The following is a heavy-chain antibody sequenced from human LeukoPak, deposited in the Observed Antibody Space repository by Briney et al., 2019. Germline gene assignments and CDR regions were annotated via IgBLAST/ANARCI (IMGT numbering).Heavy chain of an antibody. CDR3: ARRLRNQYSSSSRDVASDY. CDR2: ISSSGSTI. CDR1: GFTFSSYE. Sequence: GGSLRLSCAASGFTFSSYEMNWVRQAPGKGLEWVSYISSSGSTIYYADSVKGRFTISRDNAKNSLYLQMNSLRAEDTAVYYCARRLRNQYSSSSRDVASDYWGQGTLVTVSS. D-gene: IGHD6-6*01. J-gene: IGHJ4*02. V-gene: IGHV3-48*03.